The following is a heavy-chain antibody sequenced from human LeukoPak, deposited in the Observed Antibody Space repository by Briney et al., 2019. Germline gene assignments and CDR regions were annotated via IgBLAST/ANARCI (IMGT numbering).Heavy chain of an antibody. Sequence: ETGGSLRLSCAASGFTFSSYGMHWVRQAPGKGLEWVSYISSSGSTIYYADSVKGRFTISRDNAKNSLYLQMNSLRAEDTAVYYCARDLLLWFGEQHNWFDPWGQGTLVTVSS. J-gene: IGHJ5*02. CDR2: ISSSGSTI. V-gene: IGHV3-48*04. D-gene: IGHD3-10*01. CDR3: ARDLLLWFGEQHNWFDP. CDR1: GFTFSSYG.